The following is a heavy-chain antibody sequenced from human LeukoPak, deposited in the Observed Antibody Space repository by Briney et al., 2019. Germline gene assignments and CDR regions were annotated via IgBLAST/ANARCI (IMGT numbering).Heavy chain of an antibody. CDR3: AIDNSGYYSIDY. V-gene: IGHV4-38-2*02. Sequence: PSETLSLTCTVSGYSFSGGYFWGWIRQPPGKGLEWIGIIHHSGTTYYNPSLKSRVTVSVDTSKNQFSLKLSSVTAADTAVYYCAIDNSGYYSIDYWGQGTLVTVSS. D-gene: IGHD3-22*01. CDR1: GYSFSGGYF. J-gene: IGHJ4*02. CDR2: IHHSGTT.